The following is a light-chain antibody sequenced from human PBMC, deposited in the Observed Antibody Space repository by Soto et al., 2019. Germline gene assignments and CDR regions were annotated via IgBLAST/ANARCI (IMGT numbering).Light chain of an antibody. CDR1: QSVRSNY. V-gene: IGKV3-20*01. CDR3: QQYGSSPLT. J-gene: IGKJ4*01. Sequence: EIVFTQSPDTLSLSPGERATLSCRASQSVRSNYLAWYQQKPGQAPRFLIYDASSRATGIPDRFSGSGSGTDFTLTISRLEPEDFAVYYCQQYGSSPLTFGGGTKVDI. CDR2: DAS.